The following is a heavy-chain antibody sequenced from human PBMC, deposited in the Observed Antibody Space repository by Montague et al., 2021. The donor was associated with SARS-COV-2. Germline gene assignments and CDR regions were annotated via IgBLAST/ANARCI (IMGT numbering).Heavy chain of an antibody. J-gene: IGHJ6*02. D-gene: IGHD5-18*01. V-gene: IGHV2-70*01. CDR2: IDWDDDK. Sequence: PALVKPTQTLTLTCTFSGFSLSTSGMCVSWIRQPPGKALEWLALIDWDDDKYYSTSLKTRLTISKDTSKNQVVLTMTNMDPVDTATYYCARMPVGTAMVAILGPYYGMDVWGQGTTVTVSS. CDR3: ARMPVGTAMVAILGPYYGMDV. CDR1: GFSLSTSGMC.